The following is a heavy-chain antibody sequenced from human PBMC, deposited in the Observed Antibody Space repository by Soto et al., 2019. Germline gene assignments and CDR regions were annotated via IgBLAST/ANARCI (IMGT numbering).Heavy chain of an antibody. J-gene: IGHJ4*02. CDR1: GGSFSGYY. Sequence: SETLSFTCAVYGGSFSGYYWSWIRQPPGKGLEWIGEINHSGSTNYNPSLKSRVTISVDTSKNQFSLKLSSVTAADTAVYYCAREYYDILTGYYYPNYFDYWGQGTLVTVSS. CDR3: AREYYDILTGYYYPNYFDY. V-gene: IGHV4-34*01. CDR2: INHSGST. D-gene: IGHD3-9*01.